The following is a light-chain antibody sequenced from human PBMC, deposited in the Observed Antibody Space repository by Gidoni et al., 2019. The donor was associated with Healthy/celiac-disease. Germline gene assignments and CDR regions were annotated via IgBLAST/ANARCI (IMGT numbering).Light chain of an antibody. CDR1: QSLLHSNGYND. CDR2: LGS. V-gene: IGKV2-28*01. Sequence: DIVMTQSPLSLPVTPGEPASISCRSRQSLLHSNGYNDLDWYLQKPGQSPQLLSYLGSHRAARGTERFSGSGAGTDYTLKISRGEAEDVGVYYCMQALQTPRTFGQGTKVEIK. CDR3: MQALQTPRT. J-gene: IGKJ1*01.